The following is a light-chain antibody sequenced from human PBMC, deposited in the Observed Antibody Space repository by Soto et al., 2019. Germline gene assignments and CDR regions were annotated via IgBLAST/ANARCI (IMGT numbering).Light chain of an antibody. V-gene: IGKV3-11*01. Sequence: EIVLTQSPATLSLSPGERATLSCRASQSVSSHLAWYQQKPGQSPRLLIYDASNRATGIPARFSGSGSGTDFTLTISNLEPEDFAFYFCQQRSHWPTFGQGTKVEIK. CDR2: DAS. J-gene: IGKJ1*01. CDR1: QSVSSH. CDR3: QQRSHWPT.